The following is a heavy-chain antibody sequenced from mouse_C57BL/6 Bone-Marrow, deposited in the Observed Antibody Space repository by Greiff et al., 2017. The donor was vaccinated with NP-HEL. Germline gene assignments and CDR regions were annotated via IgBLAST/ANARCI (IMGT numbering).Heavy chain of an antibody. CDR2: IDPNSGCT. Sequence: QVQLQQPGAELVKPGASVKLSCKASGYTFTSYWMHWVKQRPGRGLEWIGRIDPNSGCTKYNEKFKSKATLTVDNPSSTAYMQLSSLTSEDSAVYYCARSRGYGSNPTIPDFDYWGQGTTLTVAS. J-gene: IGHJ2*01. V-gene: IGHV1-72*01. D-gene: IGHD1-1*01. CDR3: ARSRGYGSNPTIPDFDY. CDR1: GYTFTSYW.